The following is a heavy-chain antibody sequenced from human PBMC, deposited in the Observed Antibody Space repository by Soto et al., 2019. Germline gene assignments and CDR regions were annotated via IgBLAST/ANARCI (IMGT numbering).Heavy chain of an antibody. D-gene: IGHD3-22*01. CDR2: IYYSGST. J-gene: IGHJ4*02. CDR1: GGSISSGGYY. V-gene: IGHV4-31*03. Sequence: QVQLQESGPGLMKPSQTLSLTCTVSGGSISSGGYYWSWIRQHPGKGLEWIGYIYYSGSTYYNPSLKSRVTISVDTSKNQFSLKLSSVTAADTAVYYCARGDSGYYDSSGYYSYWGQGTLVTVSS. CDR3: ARGDSGYYDSSGYYSY.